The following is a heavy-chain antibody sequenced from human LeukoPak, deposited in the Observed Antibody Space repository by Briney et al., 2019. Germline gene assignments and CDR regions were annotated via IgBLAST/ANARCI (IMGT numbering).Heavy chain of an antibody. Sequence: PGGSLRLSCAASGFTFSGSAMRWVRQASGKGLEWVGRIRSKANSYATAYAASVKGRFTISRDNSKNTAYLQMNSLKTEDTAVYYCTSLGYSYGPGGYWGQGTLVTVSS. D-gene: IGHD5-18*01. CDR1: GFTFSGSA. V-gene: IGHV3-73*01. CDR2: IRSKANSYAT. J-gene: IGHJ4*02. CDR3: TSLGYSYGPGGY.